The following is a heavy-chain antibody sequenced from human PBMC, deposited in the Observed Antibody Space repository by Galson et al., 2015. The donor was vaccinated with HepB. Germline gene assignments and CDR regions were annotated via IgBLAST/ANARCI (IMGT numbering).Heavy chain of an antibody. CDR3: ATRGYAAPFDD. V-gene: IGHV3-21*01. CDR2: ITSSSKYK. CDR1: GFPFRSYS. D-gene: IGHD5-12*01. Sequence: SLRLSCAASGFPFRSYSMNWVRQAPGKGLEWVSSITSSSKYKFYADSVKGRFAISRDNAGNSLYLQKNSLRAEDTAVYYCATRGYAAPFDDWGQGTLVTVSS. J-gene: IGHJ4*02.